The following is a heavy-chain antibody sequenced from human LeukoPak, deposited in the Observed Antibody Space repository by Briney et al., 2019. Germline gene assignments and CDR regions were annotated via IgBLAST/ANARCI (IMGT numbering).Heavy chain of an antibody. D-gene: IGHD1-26*01. CDR1: GSTFTTYS. V-gene: IGHV3-30*01. Sequence: PGGSLRLSCAASGSTFTTYSIHWLRQAPGKGPEWVARISYDGSDQYYADSVKGRFTISRDDPKNTVFLQMNSQRLEDTATYYCARPHSGTHGTFHIWGQGTVVTVSS. CDR3: ARPHSGTHGTFHI. J-gene: IGHJ3*02. CDR2: ISYDGSDQ.